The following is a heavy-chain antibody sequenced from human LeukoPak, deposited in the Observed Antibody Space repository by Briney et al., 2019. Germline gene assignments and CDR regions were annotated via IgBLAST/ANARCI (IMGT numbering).Heavy chain of an antibody. V-gene: IGHV3-23*01. D-gene: IGHD1-26*01. CDR3: ARQVGPDY. Sequence: GGSLRLSCVVSGFTFSSYGMAWVRQAPGKGLDWVSAISGSGGSTYYADSVKGRFTISRDNSKNTLYLQMNNLRAEDTAVYYCARQVGPDYWGQGTLVTVSS. CDR1: GFTFSSYG. J-gene: IGHJ4*02. CDR2: ISGSGGST.